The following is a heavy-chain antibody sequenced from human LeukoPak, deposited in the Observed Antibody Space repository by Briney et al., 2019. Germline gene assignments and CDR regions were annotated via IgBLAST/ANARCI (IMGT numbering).Heavy chain of an antibody. CDR2: TNPNSGGT. Sequence: APVKVSCKASGYTFTGYYMHWVRQAPGQGLEWMGWTNPNSGGTNYAQKFQGRVTMTRDTSISTAYMELSRLRSDDTAVYYCARVLSGSYPWYFDYWGQGTLVTVSS. D-gene: IGHD1-26*01. CDR1: GYTFTGYY. J-gene: IGHJ4*02. CDR3: ARVLSGSYPWYFDY. V-gene: IGHV1-2*02.